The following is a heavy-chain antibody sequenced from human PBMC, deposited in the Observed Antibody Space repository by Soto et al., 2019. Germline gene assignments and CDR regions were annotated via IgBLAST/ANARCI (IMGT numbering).Heavy chain of an antibody. J-gene: IGHJ5*02. CDR1: GGSISSGGYY. CDR3: VTAPLKRAGLFDP. Sequence: SETLSLSCTVSGGSISSGGYYWSWIRQHPGKGLEWIGYIYYSGSTYYNPSLKSRVTISVDTAKNQLYLKLRSVTAADTAVYYCVTAPLKRAGLFDPCGQGTLVTVFS. CDR2: IYYSGST. D-gene: IGHD2-15*01. V-gene: IGHV4-31*03.